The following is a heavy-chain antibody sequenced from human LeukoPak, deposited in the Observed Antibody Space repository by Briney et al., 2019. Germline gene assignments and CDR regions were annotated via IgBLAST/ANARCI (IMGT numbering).Heavy chain of an antibody. CDR1: GYTFTSYY. CDR2: INPSGGST. V-gene: IGHV1-46*01. J-gene: IGHJ3*02. CDR3: ARESSWFREPSHAFDI. D-gene: IGHD3-10*01. Sequence: ASVKVSCKASGYTFTSYYMHLVRQAPGQGLEWMGIINPSGGSTSYAQKFQGRVTMTRDMSTSTVYMELRSLRSEDTAVYYCARESSWFREPSHAFDIWGEGTMVTVSS.